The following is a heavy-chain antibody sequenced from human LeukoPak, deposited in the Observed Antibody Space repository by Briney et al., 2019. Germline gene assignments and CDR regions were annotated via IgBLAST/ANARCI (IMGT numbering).Heavy chain of an antibody. J-gene: IGHJ3*02. CDR2: ISSSGSTI. CDR1: GFTFSSYE. Sequence: RAGGSLRPSCAASGFTFSSYEMKWVRQAPGKGLEWVSYISSSGSTIYYADSVKGRFTISRDNAKNSLYLQMNSLRAEDTAVYYCAKGYAWAAFDIWGQGTMVTVSS. D-gene: IGHD2-2*01. V-gene: IGHV3-48*03. CDR3: AKGYAWAAFDI.